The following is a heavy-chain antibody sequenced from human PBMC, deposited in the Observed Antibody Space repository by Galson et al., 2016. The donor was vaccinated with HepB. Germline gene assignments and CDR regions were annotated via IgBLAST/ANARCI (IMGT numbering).Heavy chain of an antibody. CDR3: ARERASHIRDAFEI. Sequence: SLRLSCAASGFNFDSFYMNWIRQAPGKGLEWIADISAAGSFFNYADSVRGRFIISRDNAKKSLSLQMDSLRADDTGVYYCARERASHIRDAFEIWGRGTKVTVSS. V-gene: IGHV3-11*06. D-gene: IGHD5-24*01. CDR1: GFNFDSFY. CDR2: ISAAGSFF. J-gene: IGHJ3*02.